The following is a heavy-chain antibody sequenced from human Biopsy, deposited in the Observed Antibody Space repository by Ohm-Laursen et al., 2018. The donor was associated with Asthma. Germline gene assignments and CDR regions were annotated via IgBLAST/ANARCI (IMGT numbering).Heavy chain of an antibody. Sequence: SLRLSCAASGFTFSSYAMHWVRQAPGKGLEWVAVIPYDGSNKYYADSVKGRFTISRDNSKNTLYLQMNSLRAEDAAVYYCAKDSGSCHADFDYWGQGTLVTVSS. CDR1: GFTFSSYA. CDR2: IPYDGSNK. CDR3: AKDSGSCHADFDY. V-gene: IGHV3-30-3*01. J-gene: IGHJ4*02. D-gene: IGHD1-26*01.